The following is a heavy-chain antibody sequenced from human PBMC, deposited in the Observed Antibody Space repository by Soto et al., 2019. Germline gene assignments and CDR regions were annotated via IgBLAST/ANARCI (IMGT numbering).Heavy chain of an antibody. V-gene: IGHV1-46*01. Sequence: ASVKVSCKASGYTFTMSYMHWVRQAPGQGLEWMGIINPSGGSTIYAQKFQGRVTMTRDTSTSTVYMELSSLTSEDTAVYYCARRYCSGSSCNYFDNWGQGTLVTVSS. CDR2: INPSGGST. D-gene: IGHD2-2*01. CDR3: ARRYCSGSSCNYFDN. J-gene: IGHJ4*02. CDR1: GYTFTMSY.